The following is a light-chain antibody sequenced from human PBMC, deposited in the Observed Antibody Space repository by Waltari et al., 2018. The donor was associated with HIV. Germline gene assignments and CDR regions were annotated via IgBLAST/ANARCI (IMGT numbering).Light chain of an antibody. CDR2: EVS. CDR3: SSYTSSSTYV. V-gene: IGLV2-18*02. Sequence: QSALTQPPSVSGSLGQSVTISCTGTSSDVGRYTRVSWYQQPPGTAPKLMIYEVSNRPSGVPDRFSGSKSGNTASLTISGLQAEDEADYYCSSYTSSSTYVFGTGTKVTVL. J-gene: IGLJ1*01. CDR1: SSDVGRYTR.